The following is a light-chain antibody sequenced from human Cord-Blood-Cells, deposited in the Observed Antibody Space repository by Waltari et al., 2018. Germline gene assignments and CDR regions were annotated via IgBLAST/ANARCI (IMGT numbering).Light chain of an antibody. CDR2: KDS. J-gene: IGLJ1*01. CDR3: QSADSSGTYYV. Sequence: SYDLTQPPSVSVSPGQTARITCSGDALPKQYASWYQQKPGQAPVLVIYKDSERPSGIPERFSGSSSGTTVTLTISGVQAEDEADYYCQSADSSGTYYVFGTGTKVTVL. V-gene: IGLV3-25*03. CDR1: ALPKQY.